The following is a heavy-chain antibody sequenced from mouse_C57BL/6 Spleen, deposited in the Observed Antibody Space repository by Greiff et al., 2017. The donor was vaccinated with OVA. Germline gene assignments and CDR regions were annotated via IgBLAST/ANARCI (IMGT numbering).Heavy chain of an antibody. J-gene: IGHJ4*01. Sequence: EVHLVESGGGLVQPGGSMKLSCVASGFTFSNYWMNWVRQSPEQGLEWVAQIRLKSDNYATHYAESVKGRFTISRDDSKSSVYLQMNNVRAEDTGIYYCTPNAMDYWGQGTSVTVSS. CDR3: TPNAMDY. V-gene: IGHV6-3*01. CDR2: IRLKSDNYAT. CDR1: GFTFSNYW.